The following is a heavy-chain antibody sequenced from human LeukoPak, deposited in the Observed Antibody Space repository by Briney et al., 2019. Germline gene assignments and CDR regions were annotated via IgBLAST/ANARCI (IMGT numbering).Heavy chain of an antibody. Sequence: GGSLRLSCAASGFTFNSFEMNWVRQAPGKGLEWVSYISGGGETVYYTDSVKGRFTISRDNAKNSLYLQMNSLRAEDTALYYCARVPRATAITPPELDYWGQGTLVTVSS. V-gene: IGHV3-48*03. CDR3: ARVPRATAITPPELDY. CDR1: GFTFNSFE. CDR2: ISGGGETV. D-gene: IGHD4-23*01. J-gene: IGHJ4*02.